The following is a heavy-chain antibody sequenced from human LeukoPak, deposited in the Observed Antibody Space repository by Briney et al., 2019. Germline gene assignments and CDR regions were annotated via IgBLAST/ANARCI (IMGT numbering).Heavy chain of an antibody. CDR3: ARMSTGYYDDY. V-gene: IGHV3-48*01. D-gene: IGHD3-9*01. CDR1: GFTFSTFG. CDR2: ISSGSTTI. Sequence: GGSLRLSCVASGFTFSTFGMNWVRQAPGKGLEWVSYISSGSTTIYSADSVKGRFTISRDDAKSSLYLQMNSLRAEDTALYYCARMSTGYYDDYWGQGTLVTVSS. J-gene: IGHJ4*02.